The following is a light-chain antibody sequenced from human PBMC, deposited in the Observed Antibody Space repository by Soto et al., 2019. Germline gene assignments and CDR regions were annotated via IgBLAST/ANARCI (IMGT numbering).Light chain of an antibody. CDR2: KAS. J-gene: IGKJ1*01. Sequence: DFQMTQSPSTLSASVGDRVTITCRASQSISSWLAWYQQKPGKAPKLLIYKASSIESGVPSRFSGSGSGTEFTLTISSLQPDDFATYYCQQYSTYSTFGQGTKVESK. CDR3: QQYSTYST. V-gene: IGKV1-5*03. CDR1: QSISSW.